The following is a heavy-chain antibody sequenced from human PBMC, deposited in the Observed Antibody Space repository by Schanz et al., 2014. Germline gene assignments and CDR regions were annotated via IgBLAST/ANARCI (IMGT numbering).Heavy chain of an antibody. D-gene: IGHD2-2*01. J-gene: IGHJ5*02. CDR2: IYYSGNT. CDR3: ARQNLGYCSSTDCKNWFDP. CDR1: GGSISTSNHY. V-gene: IGHV4-39*01. Sequence: QLQLQESGPGLVKPLETLSLTCTVSGGSISTSNHYWGWIRQPPGKGLGWIGCIYYSGNTYYNPSLRSRVTISVDTSKTQFPLKLSSVTAADTAVYYCARQNLGYCSSTDCKNWFDPWGQGTLVTVSS.